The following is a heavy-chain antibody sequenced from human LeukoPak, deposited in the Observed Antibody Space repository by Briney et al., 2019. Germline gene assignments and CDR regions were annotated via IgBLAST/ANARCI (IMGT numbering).Heavy chain of an antibody. CDR1: GFTFSSYS. V-gene: IGHV3-21*01. J-gene: IGHJ5*02. CDR2: ISSSSSYI. CDR3: ARARFPLGYCSGGSCYERGWFDP. Sequence: PGGSLRLSCAAYGFTFSSYSMNWVRQAPGKGLEWVSSISSSSSYIYYADSVKGRFTISRDNAKNSLYLQMNSLRAEDTAVYYCARARFPLGYCSGGSCYERGWFDPWGQGTLVTVSS. D-gene: IGHD2-15*01.